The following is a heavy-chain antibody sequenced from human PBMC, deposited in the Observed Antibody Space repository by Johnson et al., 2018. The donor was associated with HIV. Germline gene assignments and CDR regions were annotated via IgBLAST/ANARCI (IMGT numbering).Heavy chain of an antibody. Sequence: QVQLVESGGGVVQPGRSLRLSCAASGFTFSSYGMHWVRQAPGKGLEWVAFIRYDGSNKYYEDSVKGRFTISRDNANNSLHLQMNRLRAEDTAVYYCARDRGRYGYAAFDIWGQGTMVTVSS. CDR2: IRYDGSNK. V-gene: IGHV3-33*08. J-gene: IGHJ3*02. CDR1: GFTFSSYG. D-gene: IGHD5-18*01. CDR3: ARDRGRYGYAAFDI.